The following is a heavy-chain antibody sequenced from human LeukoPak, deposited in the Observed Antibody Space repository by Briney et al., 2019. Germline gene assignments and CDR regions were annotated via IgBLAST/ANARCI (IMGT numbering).Heavy chain of an antibody. V-gene: IGHV3-21*01. Sequence: GGSLRLSCAASGFTFSSYSMNWVRQAPGKGLGWVSSISSSSYIYYADSVKGRFTISRDNAKNSLYLQMNSLRAEDTAVYYCAREPWAFFDYWGQGTLVTVSS. CDR1: GFTFSSYS. CDR3: AREPWAFFDY. J-gene: IGHJ4*02. CDR2: ISSSSYI. D-gene: IGHD1-26*01.